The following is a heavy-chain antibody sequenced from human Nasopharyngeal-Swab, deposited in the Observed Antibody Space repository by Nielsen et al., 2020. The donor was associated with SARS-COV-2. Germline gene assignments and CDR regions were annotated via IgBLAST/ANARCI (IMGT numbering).Heavy chain of an antibody. Sequence: GESLKISCAASGFIFNNYNFNWVRQAPGKGLAWVSSISSSSSYRYYADSVKGRFTISRDNAKNSLYLQMNSLRAEDTAMYYCARDGLDYDFWRAYFMDVWGQGTTVTVSS. CDR1: GFIFNNYN. J-gene: IGHJ6*02. CDR3: ARDGLDYDFWRAYFMDV. D-gene: IGHD3-3*01. CDR2: ISSSSSYR. V-gene: IGHV3-21*01.